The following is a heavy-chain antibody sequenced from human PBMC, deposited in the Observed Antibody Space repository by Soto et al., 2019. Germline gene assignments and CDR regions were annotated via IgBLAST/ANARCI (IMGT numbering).Heavy chain of an antibody. J-gene: IGHJ6*02. D-gene: IGHD2-2*01. CDR2: IIPISETT. CDR3: ARSQGSSTSLEIYYYYYYGMDV. Sequence: QVQLVQTGAEVKKPGSSVKVSCKASGGTFSSYAISWVRQARGQELEWMGGIIPISETTNYAQKFQGRVTITADESKSTAYMELSSLRSEDTAVYYCARSQGSSTSLEIYYYYYYGMDVWGQGTTVTVSS. CDR1: GGTFSSYA. V-gene: IGHV1-69*01.